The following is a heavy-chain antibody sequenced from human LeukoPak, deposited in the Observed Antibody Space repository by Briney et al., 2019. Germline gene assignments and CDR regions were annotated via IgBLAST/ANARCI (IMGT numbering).Heavy chain of an antibody. CDR2: IYPDDSYT. D-gene: IGHD7-27*01. CDR1: GYIFTNYW. CDR3: ARLNWDLRYYYGMDV. V-gene: IGHV5-51*01. J-gene: IGHJ6*02. Sequence: GESLKISCKGSGYIFTNYWIAWVRQMPGKGLEWMGIIYPDDSYTNYSPSFQGHVTISADKSISTAYLQWSSLKASDTAMYYCARLNWDLRYYYGMDVWGQGTTVTVSS.